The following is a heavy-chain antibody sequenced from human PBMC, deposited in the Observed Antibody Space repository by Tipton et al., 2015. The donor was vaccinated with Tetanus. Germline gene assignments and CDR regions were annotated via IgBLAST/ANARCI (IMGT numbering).Heavy chain of an antibody. CDR3: ARVALTGTHFDY. V-gene: IGHV4-34*01. CDR1: GESLRDYF. D-gene: IGHD3-9*01. J-gene: IGHJ4*02. CDR2: INHGGDT. Sequence: LRLSCVGYGESLRDYFWTWIRQPPGKGLEWIGEINHGGDTNFSPSLKSRVSMSVDTSKRQSSLSLTSVTAADTAVYYCARVALTGTHFDYWGQGTLVTVSS.